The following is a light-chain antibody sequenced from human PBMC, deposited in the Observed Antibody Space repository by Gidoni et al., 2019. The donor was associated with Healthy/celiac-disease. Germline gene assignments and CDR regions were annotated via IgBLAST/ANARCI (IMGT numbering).Light chain of an antibody. CDR1: QSISSY. CDR2: AAS. V-gene: IGKV1-39*01. CDR3: QQSYSTLRT. Sequence: DIQMTQSPSSLSASVGDRVTITCRASQSISSYLNWYQQKPGKAPKLLIYAASSLKSGVPSRFSGSGSGKDFTLTISSLQPEDFATYYWQQSYSTLRTFGGGTKVEIK. J-gene: IGKJ4*02.